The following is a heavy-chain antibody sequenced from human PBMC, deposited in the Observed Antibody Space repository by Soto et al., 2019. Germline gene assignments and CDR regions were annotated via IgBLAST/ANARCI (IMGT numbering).Heavy chain of an antibody. D-gene: IGHD2-15*01. Sequence: SETLSLTCTVSGGSISSSNYYWSWIRQPPGKGLEWIGYIYYSGSANYNPSPKSRVTISVDTSKNQFSLKLSSVTAADTAVYYCARAGAATLSDFWGQGTPVTVSS. J-gene: IGHJ4*02. CDR1: GGSISSSNYY. V-gene: IGHV4-61*01. CDR3: ARAGAATLSDF. CDR2: IYYSGSA.